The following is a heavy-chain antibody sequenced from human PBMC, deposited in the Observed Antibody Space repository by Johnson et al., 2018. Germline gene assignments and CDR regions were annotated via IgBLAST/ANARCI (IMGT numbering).Heavy chain of an antibody. CDR2: ISYDGSNK. Sequence: QVQLVQSGGGVVQPGRSLRLSCAASGFTFSSYAMHWVRQAPGKGLEWVAVISYDGSNKYYADSVKGRFTIARDNSKNTRYLQMNSLRAEDTAVYYRARDFAAALRYYYYMDVWGKGTTVTVSS. CDR3: ARDFAAALRYYYYMDV. CDR1: GFTFSSYA. D-gene: IGHD6-13*01. V-gene: IGHV3-30-3*01. J-gene: IGHJ6*03.